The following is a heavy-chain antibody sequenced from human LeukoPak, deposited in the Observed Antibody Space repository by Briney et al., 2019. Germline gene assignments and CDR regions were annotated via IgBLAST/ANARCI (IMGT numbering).Heavy chain of an antibody. CDR1: GFTFSSYA. CDR3: ARDSGYCSGGSCPFHY. D-gene: IGHD2-15*01. J-gene: IGHJ4*02. CDR2: ISGSGGST. V-gene: IGHV3-23*01. Sequence: PGGSLRLSCAASGFTFSSYAMSWVRQAPGKGLEWVSAISGSGGSTYYADSVKGRFTISRDNSKNTLYLQMNSLRAEDTAVYYCARDSGYCSGGSCPFHYWGQGTLVTVSS.